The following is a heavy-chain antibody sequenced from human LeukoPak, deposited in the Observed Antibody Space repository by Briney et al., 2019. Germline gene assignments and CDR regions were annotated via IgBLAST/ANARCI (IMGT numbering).Heavy chain of an antibody. D-gene: IGHD2-15*01. V-gene: IGHV1-2*02. J-gene: IGHJ4*02. Sequence: GASVKASCTASGYTFTGYYMHWVRQAPGQGLEWVGWINPNSGGTNYAQKFQGRVTMTRDTSISTAYMELSRLGSDDTAVYYCARARTDCSGGSCYSDYWGQGTLVTVSS. CDR2: INPNSGGT. CDR3: ARARTDCSGGSCYSDY. CDR1: GYTFTGYY.